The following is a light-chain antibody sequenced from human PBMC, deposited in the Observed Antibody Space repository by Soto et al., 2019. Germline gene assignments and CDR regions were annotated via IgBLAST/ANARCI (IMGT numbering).Light chain of an antibody. Sequence: EIVLTQSPGTLSLSPGERATLSCRASQTLSNSFIAWYQQKPGQAPRLLIYDTSSRATGVPDRYSASGSGTDFTLTISRLAPEDFAVFFCQQYGTSEIIFGQGTRLEIK. V-gene: IGKV3-20*01. CDR2: DTS. J-gene: IGKJ5*01. CDR3: QQYGTSEII. CDR1: QTLSNSF.